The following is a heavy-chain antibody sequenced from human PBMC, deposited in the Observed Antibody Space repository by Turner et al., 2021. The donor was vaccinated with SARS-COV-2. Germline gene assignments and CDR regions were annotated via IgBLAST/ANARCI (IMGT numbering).Heavy chain of an antibody. D-gene: IGHD6-13*01. CDR3: ARDEEGISASYYYAMDV. J-gene: IGHJ6*02. Sequence: QVKLVEAGAEVKKPGSAVKVYCKASGGTFSTYNISWVRQAPGQGLELIGRIIPILGITTYAQKFQGSVTITADKSTSTAYMELSSLRSEDTAVYYCARDEEGISASYYYAMDVWGQGTTVTVSS. CDR1: GGTFSTYN. V-gene: IGHV1-69*08. CDR2: IIPILGIT.